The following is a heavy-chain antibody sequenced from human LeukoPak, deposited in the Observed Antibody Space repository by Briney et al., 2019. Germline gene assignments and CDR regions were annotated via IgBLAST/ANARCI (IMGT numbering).Heavy chain of an antibody. CDR2: ISSSSSYI. V-gene: IGHV3-21*01. J-gene: IGHJ3*02. CDR3: ARGYCSSTRCYPTSNDAFDI. D-gene: IGHD2-2*01. CDR1: GFTFSSYS. Sequence: PGGSLRLSCAASGFTFSSYSMNWVRQAPGKGLEWVSSISSSSSYIYYADSVKGRFTISRDNAKNTLYLQMNSLRAEDTAVYYCARGYCSSTRCYPTSNDAFDIWGQGTMVTVSS.